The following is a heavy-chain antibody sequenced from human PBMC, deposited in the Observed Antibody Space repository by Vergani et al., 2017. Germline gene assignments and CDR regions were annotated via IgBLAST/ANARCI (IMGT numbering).Heavy chain of an antibody. CDR1: GGSFSGYY. Sequence: QVQLQQWGAGLLKPSETLSLTCAVYGGSFSGYYWSWIRQPPGKGLEWIGEINHSGSTNYNPSLKSRVTISVDTSKTQFSLKLSSVTAADTAVYYCARGLPYDFWSGPTLSIWGQGTLVTVSS. CDR3: ARGLPYDFWSGPTLSI. J-gene: IGHJ4*02. V-gene: IGHV4-34*01. D-gene: IGHD3-3*01. CDR2: INHSGST.